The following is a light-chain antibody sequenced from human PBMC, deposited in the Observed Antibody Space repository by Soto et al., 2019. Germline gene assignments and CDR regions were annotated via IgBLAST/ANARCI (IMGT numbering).Light chain of an antibody. Sequence: EVLLTQSPGTLSLSPGERATLSCRASQSVSSNYLAWYQQKSGQAPRLLIYGASNRATGIPDMLSGSAAGTDSTLSLRRLEPEDFAVYYCQQYDTSPRTFGHGTKVEFK. V-gene: IGKV3-20*01. J-gene: IGKJ1*01. CDR2: GAS. CDR1: QSVSSNY. CDR3: QQYDTSPRT.